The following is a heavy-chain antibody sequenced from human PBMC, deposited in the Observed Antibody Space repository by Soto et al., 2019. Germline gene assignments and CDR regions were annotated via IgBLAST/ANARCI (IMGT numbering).Heavy chain of an antibody. D-gene: IGHD6-13*01. Sequence: QPGGSLRLSCAASGFTFSSYWMHWVRQAPGKGLVWVARINSDGSSTNYADSVKGRFTISRDNAKNTLYLQMNSLRAEDTAVYYCVRYMYSSSWYPDYWGQGTLVTVSS. CDR3: VRYMYSSSWYPDY. CDR2: INSDGSST. V-gene: IGHV3-74*01. CDR1: GFTFSSYW. J-gene: IGHJ4*02.